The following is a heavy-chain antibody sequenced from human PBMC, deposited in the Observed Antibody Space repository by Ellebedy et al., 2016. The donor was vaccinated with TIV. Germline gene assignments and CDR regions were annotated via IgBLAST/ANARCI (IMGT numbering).Heavy chain of an antibody. CDR1: GESFSGHY. Sequence: SETLSLXXAVYGESFSGHYWSWIRQPPGKGLEWIGEINHSGSTNYNPSLKSRVTISVDTSKNQFSLKLSSVTAADTAVYYCARDALPATDDYYYYMDVWGKGTTVTVSS. V-gene: IGHV4-34*01. J-gene: IGHJ6*03. CDR3: ARDALPATDDYYYYMDV. D-gene: IGHD4-11*01. CDR2: INHSGST.